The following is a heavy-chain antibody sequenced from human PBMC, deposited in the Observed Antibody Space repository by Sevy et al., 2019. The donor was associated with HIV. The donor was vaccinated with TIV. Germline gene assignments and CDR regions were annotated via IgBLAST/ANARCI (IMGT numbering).Heavy chain of an antibody. CDR3: ARDLGIAVAPDY. Sequence: GGSLRLSCAASGFTFNTYGMQWVRQAPGKGLEWVALIYYDGNNKVYADSVKGRFTISRDNSKNTLFLQMNSLRAEDTAFYYCARDLGIAVAPDYWGQGTLFTVSS. CDR2: IYYDGNNK. CDR1: GFTFNTYG. D-gene: IGHD6-19*01. J-gene: IGHJ4*02. V-gene: IGHV3-33*01.